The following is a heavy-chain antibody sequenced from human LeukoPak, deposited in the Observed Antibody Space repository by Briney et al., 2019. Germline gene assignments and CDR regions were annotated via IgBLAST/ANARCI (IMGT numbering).Heavy chain of an antibody. J-gene: IGHJ4*02. CDR1: GYTFTSYY. CDR2: IDPSGGST. Sequence: ASVKVSCKASGYTFTSYYMHWVRQAPGQGLEWMGIIDPSGGSTSYAQKFHGRLTITADKSTSTVYMELTSLTSEDTALYYCARGGLGTSWSHFDHWGQGTQVTVSS. CDR3: ARGGLGTSWSHFDH. D-gene: IGHD1-7*01. V-gene: IGHV1-46*01.